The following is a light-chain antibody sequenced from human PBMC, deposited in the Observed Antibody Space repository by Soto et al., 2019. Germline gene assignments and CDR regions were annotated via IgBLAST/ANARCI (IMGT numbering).Light chain of an antibody. CDR1: SSDVGGYNY. CDR3: SSYTSSSTSWV. V-gene: IGLV2-14*01. J-gene: IGLJ3*02. CDR2: EVS. Sequence: QSALTQPASVSGSPGQSITISCTGTSSDVGGYNYVSWYQQHPGKAPKLMIYEVSNRPSGVSNRFSGSKSGNTASLTISGLQAEDEADYYYSSYTSSSTSWVFGGGTQLTVL.